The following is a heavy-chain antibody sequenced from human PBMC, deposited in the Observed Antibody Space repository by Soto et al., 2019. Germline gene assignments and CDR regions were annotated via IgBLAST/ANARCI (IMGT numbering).Heavy chain of an antibody. V-gene: IGHV4-34*01. CDR2: INHSGST. CDR3: AILWFGTSYYYGMDV. J-gene: IGHJ6*02. Sequence: SETLSLTCAVYGGSFSGYYWSWIRQPPGKGLEWIGEINHSGSTNYNPSLKSRVTISVDTSKNQFSLKLSSVTAADTAVYYCAILWFGTSYYYGMDVWGQGTTVTVSS. D-gene: IGHD3-10*01. CDR1: GGSFSGYY.